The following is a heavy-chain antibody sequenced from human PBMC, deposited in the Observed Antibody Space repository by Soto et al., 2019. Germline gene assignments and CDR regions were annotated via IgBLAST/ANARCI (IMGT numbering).Heavy chain of an antibody. CDR1: GFTFRSFT. J-gene: IGHJ5*02. V-gene: IGHV3-21*01. Sequence: PGGSLRPSCAAPGFTFRSFTINWVREAPGKGLAWVSTISSNSAYIYYTDALRGSFTISRDNAKNSLHLQMNSMRAEDTTVYYCTRDASRDSSARGWFDPWGPGTLVTVSS. D-gene: IGHD6-13*01. CDR2: ISSNSAYI. CDR3: TRDASRDSSARGWFDP.